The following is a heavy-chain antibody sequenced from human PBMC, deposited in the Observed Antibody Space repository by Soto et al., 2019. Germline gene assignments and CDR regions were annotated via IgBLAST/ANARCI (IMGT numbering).Heavy chain of an antibody. Sequence: ASVKVSCKASGGTFSSYTISWVRQAPGQGLEWMGRIIPILGIANYAQKFQGRVTITADKSTSTAYMELSSLRSEDTAVYYCARVRLERRPDPADDAFDIWGQGTMVTVSS. J-gene: IGHJ3*02. CDR1: GGTFSSYT. CDR3: ARVRLERRPDPADDAFDI. V-gene: IGHV1-69*02. D-gene: IGHD1-1*01. CDR2: IIPILGIA.